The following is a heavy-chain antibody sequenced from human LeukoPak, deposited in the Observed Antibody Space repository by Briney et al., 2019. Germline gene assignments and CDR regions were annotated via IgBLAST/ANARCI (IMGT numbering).Heavy chain of an antibody. Sequence: SETLSLTCAVSGGSISSSNWWSWVRQPPGKGLEWIGEIYHSGSTNYNPSLKSRVTISVDKSKNQFSLKLSSVTAADTAVYYCAGESSANYGSGSYNWFDPWGQGTLVTVSS. CDR1: GGSISSSNW. CDR3: AGESSANYGSGSYNWFDP. CDR2: IYHSGST. D-gene: IGHD3-10*01. V-gene: IGHV4-4*02. J-gene: IGHJ5*02.